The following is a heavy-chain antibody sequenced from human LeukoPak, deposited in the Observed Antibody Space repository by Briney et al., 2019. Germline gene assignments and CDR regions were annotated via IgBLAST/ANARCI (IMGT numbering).Heavy chain of an antibody. CDR2: IYHSGSI. J-gene: IGHJ3*01. V-gene: IGHV4-38-2*02. CDR3: ARGPYSTGPWDA. Sequence: SETLSLTCNVSGYFIRSAYYWGWIRQPPGKGLEWIGSIYHSGSIYYNPSLKSRVTISVDTSKNQVSLKVRSVTSADTAVYYCARGPYSTGPWDAWGQGTMVTVSS. D-gene: IGHD6-25*01. CDR1: GYFIRSAYY.